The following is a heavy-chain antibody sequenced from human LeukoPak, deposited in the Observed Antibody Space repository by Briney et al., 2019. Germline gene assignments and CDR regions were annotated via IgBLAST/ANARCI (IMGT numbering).Heavy chain of an antibody. Sequence: GGSLRLSCAASGFTFSDYYMSWIRKAPGKGLEWVSYISSSGSTIYYADSVKGRFTISRDNAKNSLYLQMNSLRAEDTAVYYCARDYCSGGSCLDYWGQGTLVTVSS. J-gene: IGHJ4*02. CDR1: GFTFSDYY. V-gene: IGHV3-11*01. D-gene: IGHD2-15*01. CDR3: ARDYCSGGSCLDY. CDR2: ISSSGSTI.